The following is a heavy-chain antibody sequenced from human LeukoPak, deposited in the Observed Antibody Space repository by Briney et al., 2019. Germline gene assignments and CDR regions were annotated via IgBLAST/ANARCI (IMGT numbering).Heavy chain of an antibody. D-gene: IGHD3-10*01. CDR2: ISFDGTNK. J-gene: IGHJ4*02. V-gene: IGHV3-30*03. Sequence: GRSLRLSCAASGFAFSNYGMHWVRQGPGQGLEGVAVISFDGTNKYYADSLKGRFTISRDNSKNTVYLQMNSLRPEDTAVYYCARDGGRATIVRGIIIMSVGDFWGQGALVTVST. CDR3: ARDGGRATIVRGIIIMSVGDF. CDR1: GFAFSNYG.